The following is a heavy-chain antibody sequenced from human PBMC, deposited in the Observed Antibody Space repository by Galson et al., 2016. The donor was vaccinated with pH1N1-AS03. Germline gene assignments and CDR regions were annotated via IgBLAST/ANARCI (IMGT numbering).Heavy chain of an antibody. CDR3: AREVSGSYGLDY. CDR1: GGTFGSYA. J-gene: IGHJ4*02. Sequence: SVKVSCKASGGTFGSYAVSWVRQAPGQGLEWMGGIIPIFGTRPYAQRFQGRVTITADESTTTASMELSSLRFEDTAMYYCAREVSGSYGLDYWGQGTQVTVSS. V-gene: IGHV1-69*13. D-gene: IGHD1-26*01. CDR2: IIPIFGTR.